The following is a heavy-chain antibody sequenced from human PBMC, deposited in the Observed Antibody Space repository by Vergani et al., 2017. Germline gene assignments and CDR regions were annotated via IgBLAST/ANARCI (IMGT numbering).Heavy chain of an antibody. D-gene: IGHD2-8*02. CDR2: IDEDGNRA. V-gene: IGHV3-74*03. Sequence: EVQLVESGGGSVQSGGSLRLSCVASGFSFNTYWMHWVRPVPGKGLMWVARIDEDGNRATYGDFETGRFTISRDNAKNTVFLQMNNLRADDAGVYYCVRTEYCTGIACNTRFDSWGQGALVTVSS. CDR1: GFSFNTYW. CDR3: VRTEYCTGIACNTRFDS. J-gene: IGHJ5*01.